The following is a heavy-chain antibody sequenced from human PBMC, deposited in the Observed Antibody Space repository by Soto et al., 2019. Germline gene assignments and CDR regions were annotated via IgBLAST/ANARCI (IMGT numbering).Heavy chain of an antibody. Sequence: ASVKVSCEASGYTFTSYGISWVRQAPGQGLEWMGWISAYNGNTNYAQKLQGRVTMTTDTSTSTAYMELRSLRSDDTAVYYCARDRSSSWPDAFDIWGQGTMVTVSS. D-gene: IGHD6-13*01. CDR1: GYTFTSYG. V-gene: IGHV1-18*01. J-gene: IGHJ3*02. CDR3: ARDRSSSWPDAFDI. CDR2: ISAYNGNT.